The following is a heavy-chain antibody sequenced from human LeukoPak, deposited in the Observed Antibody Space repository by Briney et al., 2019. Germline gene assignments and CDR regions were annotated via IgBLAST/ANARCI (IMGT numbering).Heavy chain of an antibody. V-gene: IGHV3-23*01. D-gene: IGHD6-19*01. CDR1: GFTFPSYA. CDR2: LSVRGDST. Sequence: PGGSLRLSCEAAGFTFPSYAMSWVRQAPGKGLEWVSALSVRGDSTYYADSVKGRFTISRDDPKNTLYLQMNSLRAEDTAVYYCARGGLGSAFDNWGQGTLVTVSS. CDR3: ARGGLGSAFDN. J-gene: IGHJ4*02.